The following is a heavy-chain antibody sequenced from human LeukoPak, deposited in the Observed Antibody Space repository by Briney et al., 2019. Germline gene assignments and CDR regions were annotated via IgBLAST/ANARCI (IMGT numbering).Heavy chain of an antibody. CDR2: ISYDGSNK. CDR1: GFTFSSYA. V-gene: IGHV3-30-3*01. Sequence: GGSLRLSCAASGFTFSSYAMHWVRQAPGKGLEWVAVISYDGSNKYYADSVKGRFTISKDNAKNSLYLQMNSLRAEDTAVYYCAREGRELGEEGYYFDYWGQGTLVTVSS. CDR3: AREGRELGEEGYYFDY. D-gene: IGHD7-27*01. J-gene: IGHJ4*02.